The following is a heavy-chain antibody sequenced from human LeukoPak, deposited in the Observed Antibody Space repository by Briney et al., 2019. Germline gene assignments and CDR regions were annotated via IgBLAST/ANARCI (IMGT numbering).Heavy chain of an antibody. CDR2: INHSGST. CDR1: GGSFSGYY. V-gene: IGHV4-34*01. CDR3: ARGLLFFTLVEGSHGYFDL. Sequence: SETLSLTCAVYGGSFSGYYWSWIRQPPGKGLEWIGEINHSGSTNYNPSLKSRVTISVDTSKNQFSLKLSSVTAADTAVYYCARGLLFFTLVEGSHGYFDLWGRGTLVTVSS. J-gene: IGHJ2*01. D-gene: IGHD2-15*01.